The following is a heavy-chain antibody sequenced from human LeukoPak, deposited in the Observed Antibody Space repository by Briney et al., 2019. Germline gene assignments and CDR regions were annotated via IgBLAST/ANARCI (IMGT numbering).Heavy chain of an antibody. CDR3: ARNIAAAGTGFVYRILHPDAFDI. V-gene: IGHV3-11*04. J-gene: IGHJ3*02. CDR1: GFTFSDYC. Sequence: PGGSLRLSCAASGFTFSDYCMSWIRQAPGKGLEWVAYISGRDNILYYADSVKGRFTISRDNAKNSLYLQMNSLRAEDTAVYYCARNIAAAGTGFVYRILHPDAFDIWGQGTMVTVSS. D-gene: IGHD6-13*01. CDR2: ISGRDNIL.